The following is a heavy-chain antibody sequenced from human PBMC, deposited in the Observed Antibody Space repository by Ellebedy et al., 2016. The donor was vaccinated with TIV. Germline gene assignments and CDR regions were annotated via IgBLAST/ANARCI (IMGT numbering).Heavy chain of an antibody. J-gene: IGHJ6*02. CDR3: ARDLAYYDSSGYSYYYGMDV. CDR2: INPNSGGT. V-gene: IGHV1-2*02. D-gene: IGHD3-22*01. CDR1: GYTFTGYY. Sequence: AASVKVSCKASGYTFTGYYMHWVRQAPGQGLEWMGWINPNSGGTNYAQKLQGRVTMTTDTSTSTAYMELRSLRSDDTAVYYCARDLAYYDSSGYSYYYGMDVWGQGTTVTVSS.